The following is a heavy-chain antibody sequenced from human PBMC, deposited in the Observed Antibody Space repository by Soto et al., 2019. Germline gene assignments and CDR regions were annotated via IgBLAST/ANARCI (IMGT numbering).Heavy chain of an antibody. J-gene: IGHJ4*02. V-gene: IGHV3-43*02. CDR3: AKEGYYGSGSYYYFDY. CDR2: ISGDGGST. CDR1: GFTFSSYA. D-gene: IGHD3-10*01. Sequence: GGSLRLSCAASGFTFSSYAMSWVRQAPGKGLEWVSLISGDGGSTYYADSVKGRFTISRDNSKNSLYLQMNSLRTEDTALYYCAKEGYYGSGSYYYFDYWGQGTLVTVSS.